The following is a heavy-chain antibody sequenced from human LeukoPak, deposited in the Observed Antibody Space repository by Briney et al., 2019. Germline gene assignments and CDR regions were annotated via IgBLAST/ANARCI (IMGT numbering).Heavy chain of an antibody. Sequence: GGSLRLSCAASGFTFSIYGMNWVRQAPGKGLEWVSGISPGGEIPYYADSVKGRFTISRDNSKDTVSLQMNCLRAEDTAVYYCAKVRVGELLSDFDYWGQGTLVTVSS. D-gene: IGHD3-10*01. CDR3: AKVRVGELLSDFDY. CDR1: GFTFSIYG. J-gene: IGHJ4*02. V-gene: IGHV3-23*01. CDR2: ISPGGEIP.